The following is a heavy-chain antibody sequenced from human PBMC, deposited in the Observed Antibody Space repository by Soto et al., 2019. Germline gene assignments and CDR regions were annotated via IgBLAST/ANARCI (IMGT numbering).Heavy chain of an antibody. CDR3: ALRFGTA. D-gene: IGHD5-12*01. CDR2: IYYSGTT. J-gene: IGHJ6*02. V-gene: IGHV4-30-4*01. CDR1: GGSISSTNYY. Sequence: KPSETLSLTCTVSGGSISSTNYYWSWVRQPPGKGLEWIGYIYYSGTTYYSPSLKSRVTISLDTSKNRLSLELSSVTAADTAVYYCALRFGTAWGQGTTVTVS.